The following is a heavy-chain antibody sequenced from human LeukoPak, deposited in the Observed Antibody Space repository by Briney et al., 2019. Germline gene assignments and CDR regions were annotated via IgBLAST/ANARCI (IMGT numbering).Heavy chain of an antibody. Sequence: PSETLSLTCTVSGGPISSSSHYWGWIRQPPGKGLEWIGSIYYSGSTYYNPSLKSRVTISVDTSKNQFSLRLRSVTAADTAVYYCARGWTPNHHTAMAYWGQGTLVTVFS. J-gene: IGHJ4*02. D-gene: IGHD5-18*01. V-gene: IGHV4-39*07. CDR1: GGPISSSSHY. CDR3: ARGWTPNHHTAMAY. CDR2: IYYSGST.